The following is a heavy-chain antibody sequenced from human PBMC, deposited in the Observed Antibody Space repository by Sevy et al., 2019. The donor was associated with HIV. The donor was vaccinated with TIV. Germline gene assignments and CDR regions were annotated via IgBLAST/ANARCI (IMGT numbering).Heavy chain of an antibody. CDR1: GFIFSSYE. V-gene: IGHV3-53*01. CDR3: ARDAVAGMGDAFDI. D-gene: IGHD6-19*01. CDR2: IYSGGST. J-gene: IGHJ3*02. Sequence: GGSLRLSCAASGFIFSSYEMNWVRQAPGKGLEWVSVIYSGGSTYYADSVKGRFTISRDNSKNTLYLQMNSLRAEDTAVYYCARDAVAGMGDAFDIWGQGTMVTVSS.